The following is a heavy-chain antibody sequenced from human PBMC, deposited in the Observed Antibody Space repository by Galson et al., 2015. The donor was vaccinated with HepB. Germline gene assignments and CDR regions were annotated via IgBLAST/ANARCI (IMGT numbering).Heavy chain of an antibody. J-gene: IGHJ4*02. CDR2: ISYDGSNK. CDR3: AKDPYLYSALAGTMAGFSY. V-gene: IGHV3-30*18. D-gene: IGHD6-19*01. Sequence: SLRLSCAASGLTFSNYGMHWVRQAPGKGLEWVAVISYDGSNKYYADSVKGRFTISRDNSKNTLYLQMNSLRAEDTALYYCAKDPYLYSALAGTMAGFSYWGQGTLVTVSS. CDR1: GLTFSNYG.